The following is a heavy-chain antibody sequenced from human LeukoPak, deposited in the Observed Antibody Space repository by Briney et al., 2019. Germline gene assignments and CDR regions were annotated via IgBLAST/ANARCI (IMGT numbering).Heavy chain of an antibody. CDR3: ARMSGELLQSFDI. CDR1: GFSLSTSGMC. CDR2: IDWDDDK. Sequence: SGPTLVNPTQTLTLTCTFSGFSLSTSGMCVSWIRQPPGKALEWFARIDWDDDKYYSTSLKTRLTISKDTSKNQVVLTMTNMDPVDTATYYCARMSGELLQSFDIWGQGTMVTVSS. D-gene: IGHD1-26*01. V-gene: IGHV2-70*11. J-gene: IGHJ3*02.